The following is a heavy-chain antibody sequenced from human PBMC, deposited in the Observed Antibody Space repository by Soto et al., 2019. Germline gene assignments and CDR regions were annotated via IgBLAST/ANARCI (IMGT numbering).Heavy chain of an antibody. Sequence: GGSLRLSCAASGFTFSNYWMSWVRQAPGKGLEWVATIKQDGTEKYFVGSVRGRFTISRDNAKNSLLLQMDSLRVDDTAVYYCARVAYWGPGTQVTVSS. CDR3: ARVAY. CDR2: IKQDGTEK. J-gene: IGHJ4*02. V-gene: IGHV3-7*01. CDR1: GFTFSNYW.